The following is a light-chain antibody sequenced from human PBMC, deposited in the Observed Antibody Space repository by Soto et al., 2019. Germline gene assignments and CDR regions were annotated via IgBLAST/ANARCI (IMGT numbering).Light chain of an antibody. V-gene: IGKV1-5*01. CDR3: QQYNSFSGT. J-gene: IGKJ2*02. Sequence: DIQMTQSPSTLSASVGDRVTITCRASQSISTWLAWYQQKPGKAPKLLIFDAYTLQSGVPSRFSGSGSGIEFTLTISSLQSDDFATYYCQQYNSFSGTFGQGTKLEIK. CDR1: QSISTW. CDR2: DAY.